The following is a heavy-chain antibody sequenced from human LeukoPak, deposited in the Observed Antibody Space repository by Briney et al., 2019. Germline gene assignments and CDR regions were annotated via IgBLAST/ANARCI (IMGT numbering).Heavy chain of an antibody. J-gene: IGHJ4*02. V-gene: IGHV3-66*01. CDR2: IYSGGST. Sequence: GGSLRLSCAASGFSVISNYVSWVRQAPGKGLDWVSVIYSGGSTYYADSVKGRFTISRDNSKNTLYLQMNSLGAEDTAVYYCARGYSSGWYYFDYWGQGTLVTVSS. CDR3: ARGYSSGWYYFDY. D-gene: IGHD6-19*01. CDR1: GFSVISNY.